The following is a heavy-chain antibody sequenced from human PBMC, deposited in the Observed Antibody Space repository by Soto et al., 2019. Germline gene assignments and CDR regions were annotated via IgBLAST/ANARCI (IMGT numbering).Heavy chain of an antibody. V-gene: IGHV1-69*01. CDR3: AGVTGEQQLVPCYYYGMDV. D-gene: IGHD6-6*01. J-gene: IGHJ6*02. CDR2: IIPIFGTA. CDR1: GGTFSSYA. Sequence: QVQLVQSGAEVKKPGSSVKVSCKASGGTFSSYAISWVRQAPGQGLEWMGGIIPIFGTANYAQKFQGRVTITADESTSKAHMEPSSLRSEDTAVYYRAGVTGEQQLVPCYYYGMDVWGQGTTVTVSS.